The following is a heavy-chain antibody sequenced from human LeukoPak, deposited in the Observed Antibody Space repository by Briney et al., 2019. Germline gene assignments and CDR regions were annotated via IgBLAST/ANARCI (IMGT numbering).Heavy chain of an antibody. CDR2: TYYRSKLYN. J-gene: IGHJ4*02. CDR1: GDSVSSNSAT. D-gene: IGHD3-22*01. V-gene: IGHV6-1*01. CDR3: ARESSPYYYDSSGYPELGHFDY. Sequence: SQTLSLTCAIPGDSVSSNSATWNWIRQSPSRGLEWLGRTYYRSKLYNDYAVSVKSRIIINPDTSKNQFSLQLSSVTPEDTAVYYCARESSPYYYDSSGYPELGHFDYWGQGTLVTVSS.